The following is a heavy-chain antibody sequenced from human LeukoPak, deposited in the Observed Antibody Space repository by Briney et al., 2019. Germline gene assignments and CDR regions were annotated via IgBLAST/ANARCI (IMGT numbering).Heavy chain of an antibody. D-gene: IGHD6-19*01. J-gene: IGHJ4*02. Sequence: AGTLRLSCAVSGFTFSSQNLNWARQAPGKGLEWVAYISPSGNSTNHAAPMEGRFTISRTNADNSPYMLRYSTGAEDTAVYYCVKNGWLDYWGQGILVTVSS. CDR1: GFTFSSQN. CDR2: ISPSGNST. CDR3: VKNGWLDY. V-gene: IGHV3-21*06.